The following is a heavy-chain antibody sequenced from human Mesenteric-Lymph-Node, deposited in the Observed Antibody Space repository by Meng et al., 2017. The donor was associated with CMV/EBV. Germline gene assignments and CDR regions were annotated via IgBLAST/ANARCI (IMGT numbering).Heavy chain of an antibody. D-gene: IGHD3-3*01. J-gene: IGHJ4*02. CDR2: IYSGGSTT. CDR3: AKLGDFWSGYYPYFDW. CDR1: GFTFSGYA. V-gene: IGHV3-23*03. Sequence: GESLKISCAASGFTFSGYAMSWVRQAPGKGLEWVSLIYSGGSTTYYADSVKGRFTISRDNSRNTLYLQMNSLRAEDTAVHYCAKLGDFWSGYYPYFDWWGQGTLVTVSS.